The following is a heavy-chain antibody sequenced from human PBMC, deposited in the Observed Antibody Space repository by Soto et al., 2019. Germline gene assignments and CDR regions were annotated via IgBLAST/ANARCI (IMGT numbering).Heavy chain of an antibody. Sequence: EASVKVSCKASGYTLGRFGVSWVRQAPGQGLEWMGWISGNSDDTKYAQGFQDRLTMTTDTSTTTVHMELRSLRSDDAAVYYCARDYCTSTRCYGPDYWGQGTLDTVSS. CDR3: ARDYCTSTRCYGPDY. CDR2: ISGNSDDT. D-gene: IGHD2-2*01. CDR1: GYTLGRFG. V-gene: IGHV1-18*01. J-gene: IGHJ4*02.